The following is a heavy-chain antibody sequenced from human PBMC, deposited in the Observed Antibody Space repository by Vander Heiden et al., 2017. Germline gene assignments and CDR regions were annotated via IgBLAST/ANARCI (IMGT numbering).Heavy chain of an antibody. CDR2: IKQDGSEK. J-gene: IGHJ4*02. V-gene: IGHV3-7*04. CDR3: GRGQKCRWFGESFDD. CDR1: GFTFSSYW. D-gene: IGHD3-10*01. Sequence: EVQLVESGGGLVQPGGSLRLSCAASGFTFSSYWMSWVRQAPGKGLEWVANIKQDGSEKYYVDSGKGRFTISRDNAKNSLYVQMNRMRPHDTAVYYCGRGQKCRWFGESFDDWGQGTLVTVSS.